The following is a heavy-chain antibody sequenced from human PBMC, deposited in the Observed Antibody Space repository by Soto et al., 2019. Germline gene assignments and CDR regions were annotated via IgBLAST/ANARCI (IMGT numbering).Heavy chain of an antibody. V-gene: IGHV5-51*01. CDR1: GYGFTGYW. J-gene: IGHJ5*02. Sequence: PGESLKISCKGSGYGFTGYWIGWVRQMPGKGLEWMGIIFPGGSQTRYSPSFQGQVTMSVDKSISTAYLQWSSLKASDTAMCYCARFSGDQLERPWFDPWGQGTLVTVSS. CDR3: ARFSGDQLERPWFDP. CDR2: IFPGGSQT. D-gene: IGHD1-1*01.